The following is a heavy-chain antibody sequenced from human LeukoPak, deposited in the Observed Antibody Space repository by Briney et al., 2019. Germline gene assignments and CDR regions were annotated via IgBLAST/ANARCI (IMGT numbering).Heavy chain of an antibody. D-gene: IGHD6-6*01. CDR3: ARDKRAARPFFDY. CDR2: ISSSSSTI. CDR1: GFTFSSYS. J-gene: IGHJ4*02. V-gene: IGHV3-48*02. Sequence: GGSLRLSCAASGFTFSSYSMNWVRQAPGKGLEWVSYISSSSSTIYYADSVKGRFTISRDNAKNSLYLQVNSLRDEDTAVYYCARDKRAARPFFDYWGQGTLVTVSS.